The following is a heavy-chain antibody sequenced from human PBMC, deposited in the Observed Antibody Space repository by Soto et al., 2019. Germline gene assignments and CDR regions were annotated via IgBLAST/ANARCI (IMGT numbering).Heavy chain of an antibody. CDR2: ISGPGGST. CDR3: VKRPLKFSGSYFDY. CDR1: GFTFSTYP. D-gene: IGHD1-26*01. J-gene: IGHJ4*02. V-gene: IGHV3-23*01. Sequence: EVQLLDSGGGLVQPGGSLRLSCAASGFTFSTYPMSWVRQAPGKGLEWVSDISGPGGSTYYADSVRGRFTISRHNSKNTVYLQMNSLRDEDTAVYYCVKRPLKFSGSYFDYWGEGTLVTVSS.